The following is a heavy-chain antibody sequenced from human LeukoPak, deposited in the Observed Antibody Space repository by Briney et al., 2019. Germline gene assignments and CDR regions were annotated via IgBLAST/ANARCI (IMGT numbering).Heavy chain of an antibody. CDR2: IYSGGST. V-gene: IGHV3-53*05. J-gene: IGHJ4*02. D-gene: IGHD6-19*01. CDR3: ARSYSSGWYPPFDY. CDR1: GFTVSSNY. Sequence: GGSLRLSCAASGFTVSSNYMSWVRQAPGKGLEWVSVIYSGGSTYYADSVKGRFTISRDNSKNTLYLQMNSLRAEDTAVYYCARSYSSGWYPPFDYWGQGTLVTVSS.